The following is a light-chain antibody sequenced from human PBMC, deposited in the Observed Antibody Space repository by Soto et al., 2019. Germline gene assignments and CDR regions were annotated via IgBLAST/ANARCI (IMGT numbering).Light chain of an antibody. Sequence: SALTQPASVSGSPGQSITISCTGTSSDVGGYNFVSWYQQHPGKVPKLMIFDVYRRPSGVSDRFSGSKSGNTASLTISGLQAEDEGDYYCCSYTSSSTHVFGSGTKLTVL. CDR1: SSDVGGYNF. J-gene: IGLJ1*01. V-gene: IGLV2-14*03. CDR3: CSYTSSSTHV. CDR2: DVY.